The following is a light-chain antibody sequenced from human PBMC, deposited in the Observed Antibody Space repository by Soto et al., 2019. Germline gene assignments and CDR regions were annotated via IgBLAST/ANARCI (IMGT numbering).Light chain of an antibody. CDR3: QQYADSPVT. J-gene: IGKJ4*01. V-gene: IGKV3-20*01. CDR1: QTVRNGY. Sequence: EIVLTQSPGFLSVSPGERATLSCRASQTVRNGYLAWYQHKAGQAPRLLISRTLSRAAGIPDMFSGSGSGTDFTLTISRLEPEDFAVYFCQQYADSPVTFGGGTKVEIK. CDR2: RTL.